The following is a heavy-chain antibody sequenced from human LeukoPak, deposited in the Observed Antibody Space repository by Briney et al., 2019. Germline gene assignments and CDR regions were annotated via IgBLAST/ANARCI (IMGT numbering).Heavy chain of an antibody. J-gene: IGHJ6*04. Sequence: SVKDSCKASGGTFSSYAISWVRQAPGQGLEWMGGIIPIFGTANYAQKFQGRVTITADESTSTAYMELSSLRSEDTAVYYCARAVEYSYVIYGMDVWGKGTTVTVSS. D-gene: IGHD5-18*01. CDR3: ARAVEYSYVIYGMDV. CDR1: GGTFSSYA. V-gene: IGHV1-69*13. CDR2: IIPIFGTA.